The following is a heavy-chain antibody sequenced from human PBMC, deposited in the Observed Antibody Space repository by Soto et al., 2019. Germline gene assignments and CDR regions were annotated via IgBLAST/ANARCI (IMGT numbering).Heavy chain of an antibody. CDR1: GFTFSSYA. V-gene: IGHV3-23*01. CDR2: ISGSGGST. CDR3: AKHLASYYYYNMEV. J-gene: IGHJ6*02. Sequence: PGGSLRLSCAASGFTFSSYAMSWVRQAPGKGLEWVSAISGSGGSTYYADSVKGRFTISRDNSKNTLYLQMNSLRAEDTAVYYCAKHLASYYYYNMEVWGQGTTVTVSS. D-gene: IGHD3-3*02.